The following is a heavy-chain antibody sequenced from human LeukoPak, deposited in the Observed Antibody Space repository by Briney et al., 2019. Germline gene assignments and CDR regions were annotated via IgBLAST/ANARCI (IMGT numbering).Heavy chain of an antibody. Sequence: GGSLRLSCAASGFTFSNAWMSWVRQAPGKGLEWVSVIYSGGSTYYADSVKGRFTISRDNSKNTLYLQMNSLRAEDTAVYYCARDLSSGYYAFDIWGQGTMVTVSS. V-gene: IGHV3-66*01. J-gene: IGHJ3*02. CDR2: IYSGGST. CDR1: GFTFSNAW. D-gene: IGHD3-22*01. CDR3: ARDLSSGYYAFDI.